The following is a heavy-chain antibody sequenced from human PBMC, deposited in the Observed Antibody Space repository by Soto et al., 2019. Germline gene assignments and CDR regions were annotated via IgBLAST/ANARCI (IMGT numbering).Heavy chain of an antibody. J-gene: IGHJ5*02. CDR2: IYGGGHT. CDR3: ARDIRGVGLAP. V-gene: IGHV3-53*01. CDR1: GLTVSDNS. Sequence: GGSLRLSCAASGLTVSDNSMSWVRQAPGKGLEWVSVIYGGGHTYYADSVKGRFTISRDNSKNTLYLQMDSLRAEDTALYHCARDIRGVGLAPWGQGTLVTVSS. D-gene: IGHD3-10*01.